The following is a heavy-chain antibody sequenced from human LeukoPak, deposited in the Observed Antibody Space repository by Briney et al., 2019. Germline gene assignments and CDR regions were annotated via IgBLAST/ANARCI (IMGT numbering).Heavy chain of an antibody. D-gene: IGHD5-18*01. CDR3: ARAPGYSYGYAYYFDY. CDR1: GFTFSSYV. CDR2: ISYDGSNN. V-gene: IGHV3-30-3*01. J-gene: IGHJ4*02. Sequence: GSLRLSCAASGFTFSSYVMNWVRQAPGKRMEWVASISYDGSNNYYADSVKGRSSIARDNSKNTLYLQMNSLRAEDTAVYYCARAPGYSYGYAYYFDYWGQGTLVTVS.